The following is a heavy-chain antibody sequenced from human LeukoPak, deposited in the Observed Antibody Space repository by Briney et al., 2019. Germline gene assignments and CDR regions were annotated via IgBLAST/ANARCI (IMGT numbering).Heavy chain of an antibody. V-gene: IGHV3-30-3*01. D-gene: IGHD3-10*01. CDR2: ISYDGSNK. Sequence: PGGSLRLSCAASGFTVSSNYMSWVRQAPGKGLEWVAVISYDGSNKYYADSVKGRFTISRDNSKNTLYLQMNSLRAEDTAVYYCARVRYGSGPGGHDAFDIWGQGTMVTVSS. CDR1: GFTVSSNY. CDR3: ARVRYGSGPGGHDAFDI. J-gene: IGHJ3*02.